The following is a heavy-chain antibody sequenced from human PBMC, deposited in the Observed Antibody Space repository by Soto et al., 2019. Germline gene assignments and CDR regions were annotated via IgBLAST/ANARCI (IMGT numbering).Heavy chain of an antibody. V-gene: IGHV3-30*18. CDR2: ISYDGSNK. CDR1: GFTFSSYG. CDR3: AKDQWFGVGYYYYYGMDV. J-gene: IGHJ6*02. Sequence: GGSLRLSXAASGFTFSSYGMHWVRQAPGKGLEWVAVISYDGSNKYYADSVKGRFTISRDNSKNTLYLQMNSLRAEDTAVYYCAKDQWFGVGYYYYYGMDVWGQGTTVTVSS. D-gene: IGHD3-10*01.